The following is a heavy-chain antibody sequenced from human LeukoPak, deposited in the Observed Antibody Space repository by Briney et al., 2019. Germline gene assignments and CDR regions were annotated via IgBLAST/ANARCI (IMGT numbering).Heavy chain of an antibody. Sequence: PGGSLRLSCAASGFTFSNCNMNWVRQAPGKGLEWVAVISYDGSNKYYADSVKGRFPISRDNSKSTLYLQMNSLRAEDTAVYYCAKVRWEAGYWGQGTLVTVSS. D-gene: IGHD1-26*01. V-gene: IGHV3-30*18. CDR1: GFTFSNCN. J-gene: IGHJ4*02. CDR3: AKVRWEAGY. CDR2: ISYDGSNK.